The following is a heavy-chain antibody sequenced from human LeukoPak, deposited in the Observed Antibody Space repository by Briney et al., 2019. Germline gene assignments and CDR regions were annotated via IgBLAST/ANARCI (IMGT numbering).Heavy chain of an antibody. CDR2: ISSSGSTI. CDR3: ARDIAYDSYDY. CDR1: GFTLSDYY. V-gene: IGHV3-11*01. Sequence: WGSLRLSCAASGFTLSDYYMSWIRQPPGKGLEWVADISSSGSTIYYTDSVKGRFTISRDTAKNSLYLQINSLRAEDTPVYYSARDIAYDSYDYWGQGTLVTVSS. D-gene: IGHD5-12*01. J-gene: IGHJ4*02.